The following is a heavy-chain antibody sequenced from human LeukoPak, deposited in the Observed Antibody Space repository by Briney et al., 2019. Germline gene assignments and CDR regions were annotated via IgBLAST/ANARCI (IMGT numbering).Heavy chain of an antibody. J-gene: IGHJ4*02. CDR1: GFTFSSYW. CDR3: ARDTSGPDY. V-gene: IGHV3-7*01. CDR2: IKQDGSEK. Sequence: PRGSLRLSCAASGFTFSSYWMSWVRHAPGKGLEWVANIKQDGSEKYYVDSVKGRFTISRDNAKNSLYLQLNILRAEDTAVYYCARDTSGPDYWGQGTLVAVSS. D-gene: IGHD2-2*01.